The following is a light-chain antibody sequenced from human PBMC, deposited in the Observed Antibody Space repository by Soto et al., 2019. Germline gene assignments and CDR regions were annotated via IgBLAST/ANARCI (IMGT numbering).Light chain of an antibody. CDR3: QQYSTSPPIT. Sequence: EIVLTQAPDTLSFSPGEGATLSCRASQSVTNRYLAWYQHKPGQAPRLLIYGASTRATGIPDRFSGSGFETDFSLTISRLEPEDFAVYFCQQYSTSPPITFGQGTRLEL. CDR1: QSVTNRY. CDR2: GAS. J-gene: IGKJ5*01. V-gene: IGKV3-20*01.